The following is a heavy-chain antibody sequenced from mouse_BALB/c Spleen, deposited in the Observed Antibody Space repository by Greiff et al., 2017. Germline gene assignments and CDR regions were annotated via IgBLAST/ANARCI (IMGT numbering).Heavy chain of an antibody. CDR2: ISSGGSYT. V-gene: IGHV5-9-3*01. CDR1: GFTFSSYA. D-gene: IGHD1-1*01. Sequence: EVQRVESGGGLVKPGGSLKLSCAASGFTFSSYAMSWVRQTPEKRLEWVATISSGGSYTYYPDSVKGRFTSSRDNAKNTLYLTMSSLRSEDTAMYYCAGYYGSSYGFAYWGQGTLVTVSA. J-gene: IGHJ3*01. CDR3: AGYYGSSYGFAY.